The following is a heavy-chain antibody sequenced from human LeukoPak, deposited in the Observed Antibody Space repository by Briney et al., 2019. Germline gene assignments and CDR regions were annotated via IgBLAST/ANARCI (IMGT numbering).Heavy chain of an antibody. CDR1: GGSISSSSYY. J-gene: IGHJ4*02. CDR2: IYYSGST. D-gene: IGHD5-24*01. CDR3: ARSRDGPRYFDY. Sequence: SETLSLTCTVSGGSISSSSYYWGWIRQPPGKGLEWIGSIYYSGSTYYNPSLKSRVTISADTSKNQFSLKLSSVTAADTAVYYCARSRDGPRYFDYWGQGTLVTVSS. V-gene: IGHV4-39*01.